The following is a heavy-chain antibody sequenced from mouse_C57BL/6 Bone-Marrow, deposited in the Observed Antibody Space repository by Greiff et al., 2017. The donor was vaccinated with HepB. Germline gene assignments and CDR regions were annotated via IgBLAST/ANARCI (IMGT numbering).Heavy chain of an antibody. CDR2: ISSGGSYT. V-gene: IGHV5-6*01. CDR1: GFTFSSYG. D-gene: IGHD1-1*01. J-gene: IGHJ2*01. Sequence: EVKLVESGGDLVKPGGSLKLSCAASGFTFSSYGMSWVRQTPDKRLEWVATISSGGSYTYYPDSVKGRFTISRDNAKNTLYLQMSSLKSEDTAMYYCARSLLPDYWGQGTTLTVSS. CDR3: ARSLLPDY.